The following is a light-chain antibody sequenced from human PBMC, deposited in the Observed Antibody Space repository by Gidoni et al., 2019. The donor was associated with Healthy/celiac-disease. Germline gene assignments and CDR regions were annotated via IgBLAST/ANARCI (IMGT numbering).Light chain of an antibody. Sequence: SSELPQDPAVSVALGQTVRITCQGDSLRSYYASWYQHKPGQAPELVIYGKNNRPSGIPDRFSGSSSGNTASLTITGAQAEDEADDYCNARDSSGNHHVVFGGGTKLTVL. CDR1: SLRSYY. CDR3: NARDSSGNHHVV. CDR2: GKN. J-gene: IGLJ2*01. V-gene: IGLV3-19*01.